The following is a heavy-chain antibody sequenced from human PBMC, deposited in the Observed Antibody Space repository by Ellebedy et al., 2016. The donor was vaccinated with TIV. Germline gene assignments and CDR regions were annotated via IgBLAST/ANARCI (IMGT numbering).Heavy chain of an antibody. V-gene: IGHV4-59*01. CDR3: ARDLGWRGPFDY. J-gene: IGHJ4*02. D-gene: IGHD3-3*01. Sequence: SETLSLTXTVPGGSISSYYWSWIRQPPGKGLEWIGYIYYSGSTNYNPSLKSRVTISVDTSKNQFSLKLSSVTAADTAVYYCARDLGWRGPFDYWGQGTLVNVSS. CDR1: GGSISSYY. CDR2: IYYSGST.